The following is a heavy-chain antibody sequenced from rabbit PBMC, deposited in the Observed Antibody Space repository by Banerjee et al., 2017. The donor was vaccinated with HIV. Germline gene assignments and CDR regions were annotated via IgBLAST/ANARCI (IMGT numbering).Heavy chain of an antibody. Sequence: QEQLEESGGDLVKPEGSLTLTCTASGFSFSSSYWICWVRQAPGKGLEWIGCIYTGSGTPHYASWAKGLFTISKTSSTTVTLQMPSLTAADTATYFCARATLYYNGDAGYGYASFDLWGQGPLVTVS. J-gene: IGHJ4*01. D-gene: IGHD6-1*01. CDR2: IYTGSGTP. V-gene: IGHV1S45*01. CDR3: ARATLYYNGDAGYGYASFDL. CDR1: GFSFSSSYW.